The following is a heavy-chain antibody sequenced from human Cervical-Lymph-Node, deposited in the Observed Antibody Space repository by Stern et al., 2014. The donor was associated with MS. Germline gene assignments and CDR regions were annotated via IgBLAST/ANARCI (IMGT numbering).Heavy chain of an antibody. CDR2: LYYSGST. J-gene: IGHJ4*02. Sequence: QLQLQESGPGLVKPSETLSLMCSVSSGFIGNNYWSWIRQPPGKGLEWIGHLYYSGSTYYNPSLKSRVTISLDTFKNQLSLRLYSVTAADTAVYYCARAGPYDYIWGNFRHRAFYFDSWGQGALVTVSS. V-gene: IGHV4-59*01. CDR1: SGFIGNNY. D-gene: IGHD3-16*02. CDR3: ARAGPYDYIWGNFRHRAFYFDS.